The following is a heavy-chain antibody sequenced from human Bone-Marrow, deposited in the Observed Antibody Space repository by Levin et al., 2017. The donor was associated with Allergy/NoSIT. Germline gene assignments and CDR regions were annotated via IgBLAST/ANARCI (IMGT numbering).Heavy chain of an antibody. V-gene: IGHV4-59*11. Sequence: SETLSLTCTVSGASISSHYWNWVRQPPGKGLEWIGYVHASGSTDYNPSLKSRVTMSTDTSKNQFSLKLASVTAADTAVYYCARGSTRMDDYWGQGTLVTVSS. CDR3: ARGSTRMDDY. D-gene: IGHD5/OR15-5a*01. CDR1: GASISSHY. CDR2: VHASGST. J-gene: IGHJ4*02.